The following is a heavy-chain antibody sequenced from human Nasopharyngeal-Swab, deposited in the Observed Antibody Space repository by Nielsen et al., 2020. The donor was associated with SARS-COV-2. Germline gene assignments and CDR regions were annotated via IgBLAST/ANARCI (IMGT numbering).Heavy chain of an antibody. V-gene: IGHV3-23*01. CDR3: AKHKVSCGGDCYTIPDY. CDR2: ITGGGGTT. CDR1: GFTFSTYI. Sequence: GESLKISCAASGFTFSTYIMGWVRQAPGKGLEWVSAITGGGGTTTYAESVKGRFTISRDNSKNTLYLQMNSLRAEDTAIYYCAKHKVSCGGDCYTIPDYWGQGTLVTVSS. J-gene: IGHJ4*02. D-gene: IGHD2-21*01.